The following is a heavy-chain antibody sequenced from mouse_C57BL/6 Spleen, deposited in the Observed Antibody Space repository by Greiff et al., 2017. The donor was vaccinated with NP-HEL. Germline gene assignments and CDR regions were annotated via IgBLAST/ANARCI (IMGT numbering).Heavy chain of an antibody. Sequence: EVQLQQSGPELVKPGASVKISCKASGYTFTDYYMNWVKQSHGKSLEWIGDINPNNGGTSYNQKFKGKATLTVDKSSSTAYMELRSLTSEDSAVYYCARGLYDYDGYWYFDVWGTGTTVTVSS. J-gene: IGHJ1*03. CDR3: ARGLYDYDGYWYFDV. CDR1: GYTFTDYY. V-gene: IGHV1-26*01. CDR2: INPNNGGT. D-gene: IGHD2-4*01.